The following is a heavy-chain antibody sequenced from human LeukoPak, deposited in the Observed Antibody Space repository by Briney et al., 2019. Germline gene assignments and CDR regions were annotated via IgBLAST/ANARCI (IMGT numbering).Heavy chain of an antibody. CDR1: GFTFSSYV. D-gene: IGHD1-1*01. CDR2: IPNDGSYK. J-gene: IGHJ3*02. V-gene: IGHV3-33*01. CDR3: ARDDDKPDNGFDI. Sequence: GMSLRLSCAASGFTFSSYVMHWVRQAPARGLEWVAVIPNDGSYKYYADSVKGRLTISRDNANNTLYLQMNSLRVEDTAVYYCARDDDKPDNGFDIWGQGTLVTVSS.